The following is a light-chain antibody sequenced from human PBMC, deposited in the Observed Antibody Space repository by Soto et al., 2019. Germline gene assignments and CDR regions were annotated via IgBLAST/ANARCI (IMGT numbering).Light chain of an antibody. J-gene: IGLJ2*01. V-gene: IGLV1-40*01. CDR3: QSYDSGLSDVV. Sequence: QSVLTQPPSVSAAPGQKVTISCSGSSSNIGNSYVSWYQQLPGTAPKLLIYDNTNRPSGVPDRFSGSKSGTSASLAITGLQAEDEADYYCQSYDSGLSDVVFGGGTKLTVL. CDR1: SSNIGNSYV. CDR2: DNT.